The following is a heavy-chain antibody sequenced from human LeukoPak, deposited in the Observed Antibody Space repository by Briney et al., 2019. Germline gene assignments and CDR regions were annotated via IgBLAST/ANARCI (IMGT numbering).Heavy chain of an antibody. Sequence: SQTLSLTCAISGDSVSNSNVAWNWVRQSPSKGLEWLGRTFFRSTWYHEYTLSVESRISIDPDTSKNQFSLQLKSVTPEDTAVYYCARSRSFSMHDYWGQGTLVTVSS. CDR1: GDSVSNSNVA. CDR3: ARSRSFSMHDY. D-gene: IGHD3-10*01. J-gene: IGHJ4*02. CDR2: TFFRSTWYH. V-gene: IGHV6-1*01.